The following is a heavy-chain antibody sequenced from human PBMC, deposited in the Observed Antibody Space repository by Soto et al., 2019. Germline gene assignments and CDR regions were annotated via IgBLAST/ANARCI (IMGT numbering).Heavy chain of an antibody. CDR1: GFSLSTSGVG. CDR3: AHPYCSSTSCYWPHDAFDI. J-gene: IGHJ3*02. CDR2: IYWNDDK. Sequence: QITLKESGPTLVKPTQTLTLTCTFSGFSLSTSGVGVGWIRQPPGKALEWLALIYWNDDKRYSPSLKSRLTITKDTSKNQVVLTMTNMDPVDTATYYCAHPYCSSTSCYWPHDAFDIWGQGTMVTVSS. D-gene: IGHD2-2*01. V-gene: IGHV2-5*01.